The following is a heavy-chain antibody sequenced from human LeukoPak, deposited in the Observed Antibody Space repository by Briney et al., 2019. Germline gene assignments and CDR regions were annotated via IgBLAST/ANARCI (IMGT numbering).Heavy chain of an antibody. Sequence: ASVKVSCKASGGTFISYAISWVRQAPGQGLEWMGGIIPIFGTANYAQKFQGRVTITADESTSTAYMELSSLRSEDTAVYYCARDQGYCSSTSCYALGAYFDYWGQGTLVTVSS. D-gene: IGHD2-2*01. J-gene: IGHJ4*02. CDR3: ARDQGYCSSTSCYALGAYFDY. V-gene: IGHV1-69*01. CDR2: IIPIFGTA. CDR1: GGTFISYA.